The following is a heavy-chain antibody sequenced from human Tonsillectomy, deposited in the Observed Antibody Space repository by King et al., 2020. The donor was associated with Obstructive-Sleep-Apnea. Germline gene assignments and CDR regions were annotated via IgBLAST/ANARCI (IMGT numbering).Heavy chain of an antibody. Sequence: VQLVESGGGLVKPGGSLRLSCAASGFAFSTYTLNWVRQTPGKGLEWISSISSSSNYIYYRDSVKGRFTISRDNAKNSLYLQMNSLRAEDTAVYYCASGERYCSGASCYYDYWGQGTLVTVSS. V-gene: IGHV3-21*01. CDR1: GFAFSTYT. D-gene: IGHD2-15*01. CDR2: ISSSSNYI. J-gene: IGHJ4*02. CDR3: ASGERYCSGASCYYDY.